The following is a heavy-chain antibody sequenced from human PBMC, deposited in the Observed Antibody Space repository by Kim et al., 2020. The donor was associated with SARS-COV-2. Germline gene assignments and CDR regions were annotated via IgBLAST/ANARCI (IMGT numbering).Heavy chain of an antibody. V-gene: IGHV3-30*03. CDR2: NQ. D-gene: IGHD6-13*01. Sequence: NQHYEVSVKGRFTISRDNSKNTISLDMNNLRPDDTAVYYCAREASAGFDYWGQGALVTVSS. J-gene: IGHJ4*02. CDR3: AREASAGFDY.